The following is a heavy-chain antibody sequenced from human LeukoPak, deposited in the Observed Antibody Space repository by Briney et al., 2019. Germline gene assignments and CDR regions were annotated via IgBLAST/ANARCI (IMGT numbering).Heavy chain of an antibody. V-gene: IGHV1-2*02. D-gene: IGHD2-2*01. Sequence: ASVKVSCKASGYTFTGYYMHWVRQAPGQGLEWMGWINPNSGGTNYAQKFQGRVTMTRDTSISTAYMELSRLRSDDTAVYYCARERVVVVPAAMGAYYYGVDVWGQGTTVTVSS. CDR2: INPNSGGT. CDR3: ARERVVVVPAAMGAYYYGVDV. CDR1: GYTFTGYY. J-gene: IGHJ6*02.